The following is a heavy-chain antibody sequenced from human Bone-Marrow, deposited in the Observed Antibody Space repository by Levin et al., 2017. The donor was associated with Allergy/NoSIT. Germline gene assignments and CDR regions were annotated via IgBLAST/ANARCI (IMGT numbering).Heavy chain of an antibody. CDR1: GFAFSTYW. V-gene: IGHV3-74*01. CDR2: IKSDGSST. J-gene: IGHJ5*02. CDR3: AGSSSSNWFDP. D-gene: IGHD6-6*01. Sequence: SCAASGFAFSTYWMHWVRQTPGKGPVWVSRIKSDGSSTTYADSVKGRFTVSRDNAKNTLYLQMDSLRAEDTAVYYCAGSSSSNWFDPWGQGTLVTVSS.